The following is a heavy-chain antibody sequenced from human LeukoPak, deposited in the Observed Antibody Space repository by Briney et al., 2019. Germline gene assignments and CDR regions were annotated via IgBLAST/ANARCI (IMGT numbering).Heavy chain of an antibody. V-gene: IGHV4-34*01. CDR2: INHSGST. CDR1: GGSFSAYY. J-gene: IGHJ2*01. D-gene: IGHD6-13*01. Sequence: SETLSLTCAVYGGSFSAYYWSWIRQPPGKGLEWIGEINHSGSTNYNPSLKSRVTISVDTSKNQFSLKLSSVTAADTAVYYCARVYYSSSYDYWYFDLWGRGTLVTVSS. CDR3: ARVYYSSSYDYWYFDL.